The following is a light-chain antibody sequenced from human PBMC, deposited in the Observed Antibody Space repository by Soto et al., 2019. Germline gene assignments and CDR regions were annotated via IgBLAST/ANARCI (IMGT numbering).Light chain of an antibody. V-gene: IGLV2-23*02. CDR2: EVS. Sequence: QSALTQPASVSGSPGQSITISCTGTSSDVGSYNLVSWYQQHPGKAPKLIISEVSKRPSGVSDRFSGSKSGNTASLTISGLQAEDEADYHCCSYAGSSTVGVFGGGTKLTVL. CDR1: SSDVGSYNL. CDR3: CSYAGSSTVGV. J-gene: IGLJ3*02.